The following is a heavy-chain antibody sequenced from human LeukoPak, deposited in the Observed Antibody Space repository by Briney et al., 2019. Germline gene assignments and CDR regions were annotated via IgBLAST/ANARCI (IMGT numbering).Heavy chain of an antibody. CDR1: GFTFTAHS. CDR2: ISSDSTYK. CDR3: AREYDSKGRFDN. D-gene: IGHD3-22*01. J-gene: IGHJ4*02. Sequence: GGSLRLSCAISGFTFTAHSMDWVRQAPGKGLEWVSFISSDSTYKYYGDSVKGRLTISRDNANVYLQMNSLRAEDTATYHCAREYDSKGRFDNWGQGTLVIVSS. V-gene: IGHV3-21*01.